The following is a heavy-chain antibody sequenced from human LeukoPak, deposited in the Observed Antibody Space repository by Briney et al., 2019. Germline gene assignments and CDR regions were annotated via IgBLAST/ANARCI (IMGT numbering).Heavy chain of an antibody. Sequence: PGGSLRLSCAASGFTFHDHTMHWVRQGPGKRLEWVALITWDGDVTHYADSVKGRFTISRDNSKNSLFLQMNSVTTEDTALYYCTEDAAYSSSWFGYFDYWGQGTLVTVSS. D-gene: IGHD6-13*01. CDR3: TEDAAYSSSWFGYFDY. CDR2: ITWDGDVT. V-gene: IGHV3-43*01. J-gene: IGHJ4*02. CDR1: GFTFHDHT.